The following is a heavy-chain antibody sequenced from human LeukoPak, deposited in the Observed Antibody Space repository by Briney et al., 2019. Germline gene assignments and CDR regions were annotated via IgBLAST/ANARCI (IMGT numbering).Heavy chain of an antibody. D-gene: IGHD3-10*01. V-gene: IGHV4-31*11. Sequence: SETLSLTCAVSGGSISSGGYYWSWIRQHPGKGLEWIGYIYYSGSTYYNPSLKSRVTISVDTSKNQFSLKLSSVIAADTAVYYCASSVGTYYYYGMDVWGQGTTVTVS. J-gene: IGHJ6*02. CDR2: IYYSGST. CDR1: GGSISSGGYY. CDR3: ASSVGTYYYYGMDV.